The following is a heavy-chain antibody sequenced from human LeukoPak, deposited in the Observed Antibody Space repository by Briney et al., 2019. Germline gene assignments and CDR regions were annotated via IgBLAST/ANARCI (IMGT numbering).Heavy chain of an antibody. J-gene: IGHJ5*02. CDR1: GFTFSSYA. CDR3: AKAPGPSVAGSPWFDP. CDR2: ISGSGGST. V-gene: IGHV3-23*01. D-gene: IGHD6-19*01. Sequence: PGGSLRLSCAASGFTFSSYAMSWVRQAPGKGLEWVSAISGSGGSTYYADSVKGRFTIPRDNSKNTLYLQMNSLRAEDTAVYYCAKAPGPSVAGSPWFDPWGQGTLVTVSS.